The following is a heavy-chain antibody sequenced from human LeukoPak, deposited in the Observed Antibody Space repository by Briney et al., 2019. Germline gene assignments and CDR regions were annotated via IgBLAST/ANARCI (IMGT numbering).Heavy chain of an antibody. V-gene: IGHV3-30*02. CDR3: TTDGVGIEGATFDY. J-gene: IGHJ4*02. CDR2: IRYDGSNK. CDR1: GFTFSSYG. D-gene: IGHD1-26*01. Sequence: PGGSLRLSCAASGFTFSSYGMHWVRQAPGKGLEWVAFIRYDGSNKYYADSVKGRFTISRDNSKNTLYLQMNSLKTEDTAVYYCTTDGVGIEGATFDYWGQGTLVTVSS.